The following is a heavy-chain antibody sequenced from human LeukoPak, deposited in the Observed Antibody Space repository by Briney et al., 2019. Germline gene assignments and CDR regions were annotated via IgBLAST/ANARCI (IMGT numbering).Heavy chain of an antibody. J-gene: IGHJ4*02. CDR2: INPNSGGT. V-gene: IGHV1-2*02. Sequence: ASVKVSCKASGYTFTGYYMRWVRQAPGQGLEWMGWINPNSGGTNYAQKFQGRVTMTRDTSISTAYMELSRLRSDDTAVYYCARSTRFSLTGPIFDYWGQGTLVTVSS. D-gene: IGHD3-9*01. CDR3: ARSTRFSLTGPIFDY. CDR1: GYTFTGYY.